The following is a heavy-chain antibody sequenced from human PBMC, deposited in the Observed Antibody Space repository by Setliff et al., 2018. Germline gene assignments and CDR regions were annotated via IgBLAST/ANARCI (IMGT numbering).Heavy chain of an antibody. J-gene: IGHJ5*02. V-gene: IGHV4-59*08. D-gene: IGHD3-10*01. Sequence: PSETLSLTCTVSGVSISDFFWSWLRQPPGKGLEYIGFTYYSGDTNYNPSLKSRVTISVDTSKNQLSLKLSSVTAADTAVYYCARHHRGVIISWFDPWGQGTLVTVSS. CDR1: GVSISDFF. CDR3: ARHHRGVIISWFDP. CDR2: TYYSGDT.